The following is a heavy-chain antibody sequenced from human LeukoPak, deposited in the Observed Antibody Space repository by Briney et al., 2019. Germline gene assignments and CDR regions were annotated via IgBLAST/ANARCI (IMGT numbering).Heavy chain of an antibody. CDR3: AKVKTGSYTWFDP. Sequence: GGSLRLSCAASGFTFSSYAMSWVRQAPGKGLEWVSAISDDGGSTYYADSVKGRFTISRDNAKNTLYLEMNSLRAEDTAVYYCAKVKTGSYTWFDPWGQGTLVTVSS. J-gene: IGHJ5*02. CDR1: GFTFSSYA. CDR2: ISDDGGST. V-gene: IGHV3-23*01. D-gene: IGHD1-26*01.